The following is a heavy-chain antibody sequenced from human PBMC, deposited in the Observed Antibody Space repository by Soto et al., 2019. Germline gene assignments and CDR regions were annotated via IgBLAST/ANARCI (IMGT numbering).Heavy chain of an antibody. D-gene: IGHD3-10*01. CDR2: ISRNSDYI. CDR1: GFTFSSYS. Sequence: EVQLVESGGGLVKPGGSLRLSCATSGFTFSSYSMNWVRQAPGKGLEWVSSISRNSDYIYYSDSVKGRFTISRDNARTSLYLHMNSLRAEDTAVYYCARVGAYFGEFDYFDYWGQGALVTVSS. V-gene: IGHV3-21*01. J-gene: IGHJ4*02. CDR3: ARVGAYFGEFDYFDY.